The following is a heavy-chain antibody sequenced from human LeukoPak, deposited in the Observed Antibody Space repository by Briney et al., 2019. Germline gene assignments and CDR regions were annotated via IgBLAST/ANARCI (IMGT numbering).Heavy chain of an antibody. CDR2: ISPTGHTI. Sequence: GGSLRLSCAASGFTFTDYYMSWVRQAPGKGLEWISYISPTGHTIYYAGSVKGRFTISRDNTKNSLYLQMNRLRAEDTALYYCARDGRLAKVEGEDYYYDGMDVWGQGTTVIVSS. V-gene: IGHV3-11*01. CDR3: ARDGRLAKVEGEDYYYDGMDV. J-gene: IGHJ6*02. D-gene: IGHD3-16*01. CDR1: GFTFTDYY.